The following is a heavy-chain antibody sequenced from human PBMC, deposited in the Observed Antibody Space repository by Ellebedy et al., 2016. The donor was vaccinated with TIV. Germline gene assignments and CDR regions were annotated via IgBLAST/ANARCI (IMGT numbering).Heavy chain of an antibody. CDR3: ASRSYEYYYYGMDV. CDR1: GFTFSNYA. Sequence: GESLKISCAASGFTFSNYAMSWVRQAPGKGLEWVSVIYSGGSTYYADSVKGRFTISRDNSKNTLYLHMNSLRAEDTAVYYCASRSYEYYYYGMDVWGQGTTVTVSS. V-gene: IGHV3-53*01. J-gene: IGHJ6*02. D-gene: IGHD3-16*01. CDR2: IYSGGST.